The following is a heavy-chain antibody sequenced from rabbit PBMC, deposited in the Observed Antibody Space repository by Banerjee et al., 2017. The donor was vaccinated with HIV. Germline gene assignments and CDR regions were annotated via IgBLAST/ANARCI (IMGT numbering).Heavy chain of an antibody. J-gene: IGHJ4*01. D-gene: IGHD1-1*01. V-gene: IGHV1S40*01. Sequence: QSLEESGGDLVKPGASLTLTCTASGFSFSSTYYMCWVRQPPGKGLEWIGCIYPGSSGTTYYAIWAKGRFTISKTSSTTVTLQMTSLTAADTATYFCARDLVAVIGWNFNLWGQGTLVTVS. CDR3: ARDLVAVIGWNFNL. CDR2: IYPGSSGTT. CDR1: GFSFSSTYY.